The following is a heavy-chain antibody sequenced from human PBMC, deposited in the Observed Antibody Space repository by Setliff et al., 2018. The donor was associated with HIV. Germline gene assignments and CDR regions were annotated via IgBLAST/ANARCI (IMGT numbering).Heavy chain of an antibody. CDR3: ARGRGPSRFDY. CDR2: IIPIFGTT. Sequence: GASVKVSCKASGGTFSSYAIHWVRQAPGQGLEWMGRIIPIFGTTNYAQKFQGRVTITADKSTSTAYMELSSLRSEDTAIYYCARGRGPSRFDYWGQGTLVTVS. V-gene: IGHV1-69*06. J-gene: IGHJ4*01. CDR1: GGTFSSYA.